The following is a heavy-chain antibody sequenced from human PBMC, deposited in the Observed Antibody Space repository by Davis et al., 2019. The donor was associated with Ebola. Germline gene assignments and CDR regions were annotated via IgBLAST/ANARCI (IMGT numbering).Heavy chain of an antibody. D-gene: IGHD3-10*01. J-gene: IGHJ6*02. CDR3: ARTGYYGSGSYYYYYYGMDV. V-gene: IGHV4-4*02. Sequence: SETLSLTCAVSGGSISSSNWWSWVRQPPGKGLEWIGEIYHSGSTNYNPSLKSRVTISVDKSKNQFSLKLSSVTAADTAVYYCARTGYYGSGSYYYYYYGMDVWGQGTTVTVSS. CDR2: IYHSGST. CDR1: GGSISSSNW.